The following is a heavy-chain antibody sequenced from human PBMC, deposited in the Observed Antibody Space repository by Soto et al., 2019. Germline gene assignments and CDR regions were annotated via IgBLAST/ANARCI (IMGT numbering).Heavy chain of an antibody. CDR3: ARDGRFIPIVQQFWFDP. Sequence: QVQLVQSGAEVKKPGSSVKVSCKASGGTFSSYAISWVRQAPGQGLEWMGGIIPIFGTANYAQKFQGRVTITADESTSTAYMELSSLRSEDTAVYYCARDGRFIPIVQQFWFDPWGQGTLVTVS. CDR1: GGTFSSYA. CDR2: IIPIFGTA. V-gene: IGHV1-69*01. J-gene: IGHJ5*02. D-gene: IGHD2-15*01.